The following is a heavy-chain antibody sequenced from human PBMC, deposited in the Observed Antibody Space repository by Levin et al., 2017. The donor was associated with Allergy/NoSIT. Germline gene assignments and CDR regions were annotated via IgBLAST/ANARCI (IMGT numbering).Heavy chain of an antibody. CDR2: IKQDGSEK. CDR3: ARDRGWFGELSSPSWFDY. CDR1: GFTFSSYW. D-gene: IGHD3-10*01. Sequence: QPGESLKISCAASGFTFSSYWMSWVRQAPGKGLEWVANIKQDGSEKYYVDSVKGRFTISRDNAKNSLYLQMNSLRAEDTAVYYCARDRGWFGELSSPSWFDYWGQGTLVTVSS. J-gene: IGHJ4*02. V-gene: IGHV3-7*04.